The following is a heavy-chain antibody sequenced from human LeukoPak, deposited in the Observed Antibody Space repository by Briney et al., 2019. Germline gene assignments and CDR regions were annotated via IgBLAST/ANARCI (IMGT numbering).Heavy chain of an antibody. CDR1: GFSFSSYE. CDR3: AELGITMIGGV. CDR2: ISSSGSTI. V-gene: IGHV3-48*03. J-gene: IGHJ6*04. D-gene: IGHD3-10*02. Sequence: GGSLRLSCAACGFSFSSYEMNWVRQAPGRELEGVSYISSSGSTIYYADSVKGRFTISRDNAKNSLYLQMNSLRADDTAVYYCAELGITMIGGVWGKGTTVTISS.